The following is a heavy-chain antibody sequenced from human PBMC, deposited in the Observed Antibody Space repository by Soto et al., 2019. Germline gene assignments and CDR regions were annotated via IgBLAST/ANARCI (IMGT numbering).Heavy chain of an antibody. CDR1: GFTFDDYA. V-gene: IGHV3-9*01. J-gene: IGHJ4*02. Sequence: EVQLVESGVGLVEPGRSLRLSCVASGFTFDDYAMHWVRQVPGKGLEWVSGISWNSDSIGYADSVKGRFTISRDNAKNSLYLQMHSLRPEDTALYYCAKKGSYGDYVFDHWCQGTLVTVSS. D-gene: IGHD4-17*01. CDR3: AKKGSYGDYVFDH. CDR2: ISWNSDSI.